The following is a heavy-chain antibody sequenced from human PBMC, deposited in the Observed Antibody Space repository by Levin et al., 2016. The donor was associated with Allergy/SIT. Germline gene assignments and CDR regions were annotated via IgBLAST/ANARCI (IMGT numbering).Heavy chain of an antibody. J-gene: IGHJ4*02. Sequence: SETLSLTCAVSGGSISSSNWWSWVRQPPGKGLEWIGEIYHSGSTNYNPSLKSRVTISVDKSKNQFSLKLSSVTAADTAVYYCARDGFRYRKYCGGDCYSGLYFDYWGQGTLVTVSS. D-gene: IGHD2-21*01. V-gene: IGHV4-4*02. CDR1: GGSISSSNW. CDR2: IYHSGST. CDR3: ARDGFRYRKYCGGDCYSGLYFDY.